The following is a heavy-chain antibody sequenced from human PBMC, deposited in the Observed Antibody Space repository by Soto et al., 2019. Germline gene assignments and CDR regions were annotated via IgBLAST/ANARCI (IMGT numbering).Heavy chain of an antibody. D-gene: IGHD3-22*01. CDR2: IYYSGGT. V-gene: IGHV4-39*01. CDR1: GDSISSSGHY. CDR3: GRHLKPYDSGGYYSDY. J-gene: IGHJ4*02. Sequence: SETLSLTCTVSGDSISSSGHYWGWIRQPPGKGLEWIGTIYYSGGTYYNPSLKGPVTISVDTSKNQFSLKLRPVTAADTAVYYCGRHLKPYDSGGYYSDYWGQGTLVTVSS.